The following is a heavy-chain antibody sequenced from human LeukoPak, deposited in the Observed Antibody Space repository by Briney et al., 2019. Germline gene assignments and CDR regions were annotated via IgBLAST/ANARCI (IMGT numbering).Heavy chain of an antibody. V-gene: IGHV3-21*01. CDR3: AKKMDDAFDI. CDR1: GFTFSGYS. D-gene: IGHD5-24*01. J-gene: IGHJ3*02. CDR2: ISSSSAYI. Sequence: GGSLRLSCAASGFTFSGYSMNWVRQAPGKGLEWVAFISSSSAYISYADSVKGRFTISRDNAKNSLYLQMNNLRAEDTAVYYCAKKMDDAFDIWGQGTMVTVSS.